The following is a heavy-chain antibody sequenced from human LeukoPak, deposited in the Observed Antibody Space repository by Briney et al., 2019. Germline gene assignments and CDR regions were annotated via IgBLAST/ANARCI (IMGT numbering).Heavy chain of an antibody. CDR2: IYTSGST. V-gene: IGHV4-4*07. Sequence: SETLSLTCTVSGGSISSYYWSWIRQPAGKRLEWIGRIYTSGSTNYNPSLKSRVTMSVDTSKNQFSLKLSSVTAADTAVYYCARGGYDFWSGPDESWFDPWGQGTLVTVSS. D-gene: IGHD3-3*01. J-gene: IGHJ5*02. CDR3: ARGGYDFWSGPDESWFDP. CDR1: GGSISSYY.